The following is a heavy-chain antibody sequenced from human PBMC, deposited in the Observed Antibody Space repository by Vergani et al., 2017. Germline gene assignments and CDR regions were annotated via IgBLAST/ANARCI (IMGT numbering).Heavy chain of an antibody. CDR2: IYYSGST. V-gene: IGHV4-39*01. CDR3: ARHSTVAWLVKLGWIDP. D-gene: IGHD6-19*01. J-gene: IGHJ5*02. CDR1: GASIRSSNYY. Sequence: QLQLQESGPGLVKPSATLSLTCSVSGASIRSSNYYWGWIRQPPGKGLEWIASIYYSGSTYYNPSLKSRVTISVDTSKNQFSLKLSSLTAAATAVYFCARHSTVAWLVKLGWIDPWGQGILVTVSS.